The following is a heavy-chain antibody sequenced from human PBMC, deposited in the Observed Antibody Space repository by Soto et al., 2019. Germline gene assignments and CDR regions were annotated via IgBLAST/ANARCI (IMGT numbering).Heavy chain of an antibody. D-gene: IGHD3-10*01. V-gene: IGHV3-30*18. CDR1: GFTFNNYG. CDR3: VKQTGSGSYYNAGSGGHFDS. J-gene: IGHJ4*02. Sequence: PGGSLRLSCAASGFTFNNYGMHWVSQAPGKGLEWVVVISFDGRNSYYLDSVKGRFTISRDNSKNTLYLDMTSLRPEDTAIYYCVKQTGSGSYYNAGSGGHFDSWGQGILVTVSS. CDR2: ISFDGRNS.